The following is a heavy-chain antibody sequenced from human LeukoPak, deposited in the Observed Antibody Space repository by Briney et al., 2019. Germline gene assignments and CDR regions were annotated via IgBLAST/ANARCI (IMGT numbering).Heavy chain of an antibody. CDR1: GGSISSYY. J-gene: IGHJ3*02. CDR2: IYYSGST. V-gene: IGHV4-39*01. CDR3: ARHKYSSGWPPEGAFDI. D-gene: IGHD6-19*01. Sequence: SETLSLTCTVSGGSISSYYWGWIRQPPRKGLEWIASIYYSGSTYYNPSLKSRATISVDTSKNQFSLKLSSVTAADTAVYYCARHKYSSGWPPEGAFDIWGQGTMVTVSS.